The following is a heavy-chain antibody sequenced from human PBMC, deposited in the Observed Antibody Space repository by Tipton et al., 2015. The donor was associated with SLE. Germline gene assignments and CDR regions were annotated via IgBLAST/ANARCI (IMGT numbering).Heavy chain of an antibody. Sequence: QVQLVQSGAEVKKPGASVKVSCTASGYTFTSYGISWVRQAPGHGLEWMGWINAYNGNTKYAQKLQGRVTMTTDTSTSTAYMELRSLRSDDTAVYYCARGVRRGLGSYVLDYWGQGTLVPVSS. CDR3: ARGVRRGLGSYVLDY. D-gene: IGHD3-10*01. CDR1: GYTFTSYG. V-gene: IGHV1-18*01. J-gene: IGHJ4*02. CDR2: INAYNGNT.